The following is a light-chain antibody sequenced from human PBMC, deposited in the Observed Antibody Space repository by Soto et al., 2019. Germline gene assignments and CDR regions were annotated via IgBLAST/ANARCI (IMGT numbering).Light chain of an antibody. Sequence: IGNKKDTATLCGCRGEGATLSWRARQSVNINLAWYQQKPGQAPRLLIFGASTRATGIPARFSGSGSGTEFTLTISSLQSEDFAFYYGQQYDGWPPEISVGQGTRLEI. CDR2: GAS. CDR1: QSVNIN. J-gene: IGKJ5*01. CDR3: QQYDGWPPEIS. V-gene: IGKV3-15*01.